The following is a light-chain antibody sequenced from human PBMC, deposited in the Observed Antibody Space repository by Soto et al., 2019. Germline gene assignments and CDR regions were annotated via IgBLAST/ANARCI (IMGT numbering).Light chain of an antibody. CDR3: SSYTTSNTRQIV. Sequence: HSVLTQRAAVLGSPGQSIAFSCTGTISDVGGNKFVSWYQQYPGKAPKLMLCDVSNRPSGVSIRFSGSKSDNTASLTISGLQPEDEADYHCSSYTTSNTRQIVFGTGTKVTVL. CDR2: DVS. CDR1: ISDVGGNKF. V-gene: IGLV2-14*03. J-gene: IGLJ1*01.